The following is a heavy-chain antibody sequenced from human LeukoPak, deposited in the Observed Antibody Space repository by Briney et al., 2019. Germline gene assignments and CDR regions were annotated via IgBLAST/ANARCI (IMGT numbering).Heavy chain of an antibody. V-gene: IGHV3-53*01. J-gene: IGHJ4*02. CDR3: ARVSSIVGATNGMDY. CDR1: GFTVSSNY. D-gene: IGHD1-26*01. CDR2: IYSGGST. Sequence: GGSLRLSCAASGFTVSSNYMSWVRQAPGKGLEWVSVIYSGGSTYYVDSVKGRFTISRDNSKNTLYLQMNSLRAEDTAVYYCARVSSIVGATNGMDYWGQGTLVTVSS.